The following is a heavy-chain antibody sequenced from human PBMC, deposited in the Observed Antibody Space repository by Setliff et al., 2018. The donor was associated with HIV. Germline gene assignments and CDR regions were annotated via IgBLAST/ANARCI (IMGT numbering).Heavy chain of an antibody. Sequence: SETLSPTCSVSGGSISSGYYYWSWIRQHPGKGLEWIGYIYYSGSSYYNPSLKSRVTISVDTSKNQFSVKLSSVTAADTAVYYCARVLNPSDAFDIWGQGTMVTVSS. CDR3: ARVLNPSDAFDI. J-gene: IGHJ3*02. CDR1: GGSISSGYYY. V-gene: IGHV4-31*03. CDR2: IYYSGSS.